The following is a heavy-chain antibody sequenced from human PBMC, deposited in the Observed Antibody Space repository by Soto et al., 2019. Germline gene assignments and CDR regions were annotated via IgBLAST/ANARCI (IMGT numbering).Heavy chain of an antibody. CDR3: SRGDATKIVVTTYYAMDV. CDR1: GGTLSNYG. CDR2: IIPVFGTA. D-gene: IGHD4-17*01. V-gene: IGHV1-69*12. Sequence: QVQLVQSGAEVKKPGSSVRVSCKASGGTLSNYGISWVRQAPGQGLEWMGGIIPVFGTANYAQKFQARVTITADESKSTVYMDVTSLRSEDTAVYYCSRGDATKIVVTTYYAMDVWGQGTTVSVSS. J-gene: IGHJ6*02.